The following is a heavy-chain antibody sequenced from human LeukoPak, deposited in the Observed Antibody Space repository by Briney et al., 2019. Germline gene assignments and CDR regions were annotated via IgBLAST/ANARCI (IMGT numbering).Heavy chain of an antibody. Sequence: GGSLRLSCAASGFPFSAFGIHWVRQAPGKGLEWVSAISGSGGSTYYADSVKGRFTISRDNSKNTLYLQMNSLRAEDTAVYYCAKDRDYGDYLDYWGQGTLVTVSS. D-gene: IGHD4-17*01. CDR3: AKDRDYGDYLDY. V-gene: IGHV3-23*01. J-gene: IGHJ4*02. CDR1: GFPFSAFG. CDR2: ISGSGGST.